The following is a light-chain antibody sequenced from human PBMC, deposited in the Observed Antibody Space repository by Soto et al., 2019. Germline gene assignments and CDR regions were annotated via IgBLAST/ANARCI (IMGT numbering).Light chain of an antibody. CDR1: SSDVGGYDY. Sequence: QSVLTQPRSVSGSPGQSVTISCTGASSDVGGYDYVSWYQQHPGKAPKLILYEVNNRPSGVSNHFSGSKSGNTASLIISGLQADDEADYYCSSYSTTSTLVFGSGTKVTVL. CDR2: EVN. V-gene: IGLV2-14*01. J-gene: IGLJ1*01. CDR3: SSYSTTSTLV.